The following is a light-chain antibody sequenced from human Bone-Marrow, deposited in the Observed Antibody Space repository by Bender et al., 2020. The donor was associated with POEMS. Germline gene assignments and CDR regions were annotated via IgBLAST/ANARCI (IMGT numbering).Light chain of an antibody. CDR2: NDG. J-gene: IGLJ3*02. V-gene: IGLV3-21*02. CDR1: DIGLKS. Sequence: SYVLTQPPSVSLAPGEPATLTCGGNDIGLKSVHWYQQKPGQAPVLVVYNDGDRPSGIPDRFSGSNSGNTATLTISGLQSEDEADYYCAVWDDSLNGWVFGGGTKLTVL. CDR3: AVWDDSLNGWV.